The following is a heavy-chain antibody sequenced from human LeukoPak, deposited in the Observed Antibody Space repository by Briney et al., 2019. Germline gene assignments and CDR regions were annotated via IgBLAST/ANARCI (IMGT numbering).Heavy chain of an antibody. J-gene: IGHJ4*02. CDR1: GASITTYY. D-gene: IGHD6-13*01. V-gene: IGHV4-59*01. CDR3: AGGPSSSTSDF. Sequence: SETLSLTCTVSGASITTYYWSWIRQPPGKGLERIGYMFHSGTTNYNPSLKSRVTISLDTSKNQFSLKLTSVTGADTAVYYCAGGPSSSTSDFWGQGTLVTVSS. CDR2: MFHSGTT.